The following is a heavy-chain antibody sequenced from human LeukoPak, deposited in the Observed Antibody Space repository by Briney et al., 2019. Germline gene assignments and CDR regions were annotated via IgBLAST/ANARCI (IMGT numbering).Heavy chain of an antibody. V-gene: IGHV1-46*01. CDR1: ESTFSFYY. Sequence: ASVKVSCKAPESTFSFYYIRWVRQAPGQGLEWMALINPSGITAYAQKFQGRVTVARDTSTSTIYMDLSSLTSDDTAVYYCARGRREQQLIMLADRRVPDFDFWGQGTLVTVAS. CDR3: ARGRREQQLIMLADRRVPDFDF. J-gene: IGHJ4*02. CDR2: INPSGIT. D-gene: IGHD6-13*01.